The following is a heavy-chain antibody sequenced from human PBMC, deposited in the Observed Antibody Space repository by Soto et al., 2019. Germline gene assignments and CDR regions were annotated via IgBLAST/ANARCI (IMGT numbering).Heavy chain of an antibody. V-gene: IGHV1-69*12. J-gene: IGHJ6*02. CDR2: IVPIFGKT. CDR1: GGTFSNYA. Sequence: QVQLVQSGAEVKKPGSSVKVSCKVSGGTFSNYAIDWVRLAPGHGLEWMGGIVPIFGKTYYTQKFQGRATIMADDPTSTAYLEMSSLRSEDTAIYYCARVEAVAGLYNYHGLDVWGQGTAVTVSS. D-gene: IGHD6-19*01. CDR3: ARVEAVAGLYNYHGLDV.